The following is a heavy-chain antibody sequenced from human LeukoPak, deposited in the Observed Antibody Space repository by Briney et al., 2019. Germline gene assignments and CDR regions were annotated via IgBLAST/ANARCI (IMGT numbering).Heavy chain of an antibody. J-gene: IGHJ4*02. D-gene: IGHD3-10*01. CDR3: AREFTMARGVMGIQY. CDR1: GFTVSSNY. Sequence: GGSLRLSCAASGFTVSSNYMSWVRQAPGKGLEWVSVIYSGGSTYYADSVKGRFTISRDNSKNTLYLQMNSLRAEDTAVYYCAREFTMARGVMGIQYWGQGTLVTVSS. CDR2: IYSGGST. V-gene: IGHV3-66*01.